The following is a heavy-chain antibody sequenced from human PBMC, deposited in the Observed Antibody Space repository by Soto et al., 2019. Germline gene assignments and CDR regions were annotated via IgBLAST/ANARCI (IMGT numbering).Heavy chain of an antibody. CDR3: ARGLAAVGIFDY. Sequence: SETLSLTCTVSGGSISSSSYYWGWIRQPPGKGLEWIGSIYYSGSTYYNPSLKSRVTISVDTSKNQFSLKLSSVTAADTAVYYCARGLAAVGIFDYWGQGTLVTVSS. D-gene: IGHD6-19*01. V-gene: IGHV4-39*01. CDR1: GGSISSSSYY. CDR2: IYYSGST. J-gene: IGHJ4*02.